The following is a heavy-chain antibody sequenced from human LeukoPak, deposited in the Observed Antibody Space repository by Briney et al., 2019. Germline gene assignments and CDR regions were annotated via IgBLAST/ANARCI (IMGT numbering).Heavy chain of an antibody. CDR1: GFTFSSYS. Sequence: PGGSLRLSCAASGFTFSSYSMNWVRQAPGKGLEWVSSISSSSSYIYYADSVKGRFTISRDNAKNSLYPQMNSLRAEDTAVYYCARDLSCSSTSCYFRSSVSPRSQPYFQHWGQGTLVTVSS. CDR3: ARDLSCSSTSCYFRSSVSPRSQPYFQH. V-gene: IGHV3-21*01. J-gene: IGHJ1*01. CDR2: ISSSSSYI. D-gene: IGHD2-2*01.